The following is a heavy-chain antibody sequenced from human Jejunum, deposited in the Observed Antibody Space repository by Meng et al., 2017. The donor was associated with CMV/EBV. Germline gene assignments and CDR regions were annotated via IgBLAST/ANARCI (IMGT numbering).Heavy chain of an antibody. D-gene: IGHD5/OR15-5a*01. J-gene: IGHJ4*02. Sequence: FSFRSHAMHWVRQAPGKGLEWMAVVSYDGTNTYHADSILGRFTVSRDNNRNTVSLQMKRVTSDDTGLYYCVRSPLSVARDFYFDHWGQGAQVTVSS. V-gene: IGHV3-30*04. CDR1: FSFRSHA. CDR3: VRSPLSVARDFYFDH. CDR2: VSYDGTNT.